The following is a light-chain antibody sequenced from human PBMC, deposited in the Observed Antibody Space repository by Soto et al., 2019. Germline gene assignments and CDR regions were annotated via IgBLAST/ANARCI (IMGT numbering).Light chain of an antibody. CDR1: HTISSSY. CDR3: QLYYSSRQS. CDR2: GIS. V-gene: IGKV3-20*01. Sequence: EIVLTQYPCTLSGSPGERASLSCRASHTISSSYLAWYQQKPGQAPRLLMYGISRRATGIPDRFSGSGSGTDFTLTISSLQADDVAVYCCQLYYSSRQSFGQGAKVDIK. J-gene: IGKJ1*01.